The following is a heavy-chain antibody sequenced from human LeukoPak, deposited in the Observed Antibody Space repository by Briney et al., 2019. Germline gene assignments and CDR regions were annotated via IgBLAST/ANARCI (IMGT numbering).Heavy chain of an antibody. J-gene: IGHJ3*02. CDR1: GYSISSGYY. CDR2: IYHSGST. D-gene: IGHD6-25*01. Sequence: PSETLSLTCTVSGYSISSGYYWGWIRQPPGKGLEWIGSIYHSGSTYYNPSLKSRVTISVDTSKNQFSLKLSSVTAADTAVYYCAGRGLGAFDIWGQGTMVTVSS. CDR3: AGRGLGAFDI. V-gene: IGHV4-38-2*02.